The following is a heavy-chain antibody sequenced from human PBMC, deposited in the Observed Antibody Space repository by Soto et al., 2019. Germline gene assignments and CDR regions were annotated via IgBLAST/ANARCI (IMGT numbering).Heavy chain of an antibody. Sequence: QVQLVQAGAEVKKPGASVKVSCKASGYTFTSYGISWVRQAPGQGLEWMGWISAYNGNTNYAQKRQGRVTTTTDTSTSTAYRELRRLRSDDTAVYYCARDGVGYCISTSCLNWFDPWGQGTLVTVSS. V-gene: IGHV1-18*01. CDR2: ISAYNGNT. CDR1: GYTFTSYG. J-gene: IGHJ5*02. CDR3: ARDGVGYCISTSCLNWFDP. D-gene: IGHD2-2*03.